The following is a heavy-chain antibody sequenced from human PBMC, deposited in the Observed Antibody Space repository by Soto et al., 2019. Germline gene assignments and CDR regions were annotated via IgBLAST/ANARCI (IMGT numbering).Heavy chain of an antibody. V-gene: IGHV4-31*03. D-gene: IGHD6-13*01. J-gene: IGHJ5*02. Sequence: SETLSLTCTVSGGSISSGGYYWSWIRQHPGKGLEWIGYIYYSGSTYYNPSLKSRVTISVDTSKNQFSLKLSSVTAADTAVYYCARAPRIAAAGNNWFDPWGQGTLVTVSS. CDR2: IYYSGST. CDR1: GGSISSGGYY. CDR3: ARAPRIAAAGNNWFDP.